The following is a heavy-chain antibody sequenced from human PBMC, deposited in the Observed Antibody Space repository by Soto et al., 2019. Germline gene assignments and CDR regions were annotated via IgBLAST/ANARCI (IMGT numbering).Heavy chain of an antibody. V-gene: IGHV3-23*01. J-gene: IGHJ5*02. CDR2: ISGSGTIT. CDR3: AEWARYCSGADCRA. D-gene: IGHD2-15*01. CDR1: GFPFSSRA. Sequence: EVQLLESGGGLVQPGGSLRLSCAASGFPFSSRAMSWVRQAPGKGLEWVSAISGSGTITYYADSVKGRFTTSRDTSKNTLYLQMNSLRADDTAVYYCAEWARYCSGADCRAWGQETLVTVSS.